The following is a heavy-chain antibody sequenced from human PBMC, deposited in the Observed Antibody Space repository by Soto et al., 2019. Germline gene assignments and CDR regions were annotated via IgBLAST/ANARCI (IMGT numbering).Heavy chain of an antibody. CDR3: ARGGYYYYYGMDV. Sequence: LSLTCTVSGGSISSGGYYWGWIRQHPGKGLEWIGYMYYSGSTYYNPSLKSRVTISVDTSKNQFSLKLTSVTAADTAVFYCARGGYYYYYGMDVWGQGTTVTVSS. CDR1: GGSISSGGYY. J-gene: IGHJ6*02. V-gene: IGHV4-31*03. CDR2: MYYSGST.